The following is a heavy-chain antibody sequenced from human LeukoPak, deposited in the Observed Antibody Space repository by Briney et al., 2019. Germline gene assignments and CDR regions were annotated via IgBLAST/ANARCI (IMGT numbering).Heavy chain of an antibody. CDR1: AFIVSGHW. J-gene: IGHJ4*02. CDR2: IKEDGTER. CDR3: ARDLGYCTNGVCDTRFDY. Sequence: GGSLRPSWEGSAFIVSGHWMKWVRQTAGKGLEWVASIKEDGTERRYVDSVKGRFSISRANTQGSLFLPLTSLRAEAAAVYYCARDLGYCTNGVCDTRFDYWGQGTLVAVSS. D-gene: IGHD2-8*01. V-gene: IGHV3-7*03.